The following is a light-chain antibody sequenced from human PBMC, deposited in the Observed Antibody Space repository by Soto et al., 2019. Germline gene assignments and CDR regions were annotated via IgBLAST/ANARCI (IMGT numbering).Light chain of an antibody. V-gene: IGKV3-20*01. Sequence: EIVLTQFPGTLSLSPGERATLSCRASQSVSRNYLAWYQQKPGQAPRLLIYAASSRATGIPDRFSGSVSGTYFTLTISRLESEDVAVYYCQQYGASHTFGQGTKLQIK. CDR3: QQYGASHT. J-gene: IGKJ2*01. CDR1: QSVSRNY. CDR2: AAS.